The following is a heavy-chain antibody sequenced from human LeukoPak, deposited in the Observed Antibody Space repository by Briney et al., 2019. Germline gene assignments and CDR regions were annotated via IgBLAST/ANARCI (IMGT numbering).Heavy chain of an antibody. D-gene: IGHD3-22*01. CDR2: MNAKSGNT. CDR3: ARLFSGYLYYFDY. V-gene: IGHV1-8*03. Sequence: ASVKVSCKASGYTFTRYDINWVRQAPGQGLEWMGWMNAKSGNTGHAQKFQGRVTITRATSISQANMELSSMRSEDTAVYYCARLFSGYLYYFDYWGQGTLVTVSS. CDR1: GYTFTRYD. J-gene: IGHJ4*02.